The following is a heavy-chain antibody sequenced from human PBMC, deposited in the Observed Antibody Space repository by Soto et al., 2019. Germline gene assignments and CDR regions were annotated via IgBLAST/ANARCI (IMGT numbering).Heavy chain of an antibody. V-gene: IGHV5-51*01. CDR2: IYPGDSDT. J-gene: IGHJ6*02. D-gene: IGHD2-2*01. CDR1: GYSFTSYW. CDR3: ARRGGSRNYYYYGMDV. Sequence: LKISCKGSGYSFTSYWIGWVRQMPGKGLEWMGIIYPGDSDTRYSPSFQGQVTISADKSISTAYLQWSSLKASDTAMYYCARRGGSRNYYYYGMDVWGQGTTVTVSS.